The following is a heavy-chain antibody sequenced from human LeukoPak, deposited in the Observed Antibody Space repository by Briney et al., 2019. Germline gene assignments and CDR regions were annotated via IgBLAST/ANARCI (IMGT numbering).Heavy chain of an antibody. J-gene: IGHJ6*03. Sequence: SETLSLTCTVSGYSISSGYYWGWIRQPPGKGLEWIGSIYHSGSTYYNPSLKSRVTISVDTSKNQFSLKLSSVTAADTAVYYCARDKITMVRGVIITSSPYYYMDVWGKGTTVTISS. CDR1: GYSISSGYY. CDR3: ARDKITMVRGVIITSSPYYYMDV. D-gene: IGHD3-10*01. V-gene: IGHV4-38-2*02. CDR2: IYHSGST.